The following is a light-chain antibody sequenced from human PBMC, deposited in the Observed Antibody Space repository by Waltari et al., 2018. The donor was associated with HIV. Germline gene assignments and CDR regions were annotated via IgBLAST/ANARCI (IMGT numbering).Light chain of an antibody. CDR2: GAS. CDR3: QQYGSSPFT. Sequence: EIVLTQSPGTLSLSPGERATLSCRASQSVSSGYLAWYQQKPGQAPRLLISGASRRATGIPDRFSGSGSGTDFTLTINRLEPEDFAVYFCQQYGSSPFTFGPGTKVHIK. J-gene: IGKJ3*01. V-gene: IGKV3-20*01. CDR1: QSVSSGY.